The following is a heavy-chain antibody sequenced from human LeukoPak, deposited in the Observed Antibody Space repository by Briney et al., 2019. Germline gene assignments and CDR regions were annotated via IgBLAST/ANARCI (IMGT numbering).Heavy chain of an antibody. V-gene: IGHV4-30-4*01. Sequence: PSQTLSLTCTVSGGSISSGDYYWSWIRQPPGKGLEWIGYIFYSGTTYYNPSLKSRVTISIDTSKDQFSLKLSSVTAADTAVYYCARAPPPYVVTKWGQGTLVTVSS. D-gene: IGHD2-21*02. CDR3: ARAPPPYVVTK. CDR1: GGSISSGDYY. J-gene: IGHJ4*02. CDR2: IFYSGTT.